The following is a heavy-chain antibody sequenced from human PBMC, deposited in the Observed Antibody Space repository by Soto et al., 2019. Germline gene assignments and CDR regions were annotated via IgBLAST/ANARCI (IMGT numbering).Heavy chain of an antibody. V-gene: IGHV4-61*01. CDR3: ARDTTLYDILTGYSVAWFDP. J-gene: IGHJ5*02. D-gene: IGHD3-9*01. CDR2: IYYSGSA. CDR1: GGSVSSGSYY. Sequence: SETLSLTCTVSGGSVSSGSYYWSWIRQPPGKGLEWIGYIYYSGSANYNPSLKSRVTISVDTSKNQFSLKLSSVTAADTAVYYCARDTTLYDILTGYSVAWFDPWGQGTLVTVSS.